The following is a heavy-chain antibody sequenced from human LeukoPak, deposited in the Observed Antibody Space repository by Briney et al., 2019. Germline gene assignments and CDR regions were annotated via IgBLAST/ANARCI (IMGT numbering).Heavy chain of an antibody. J-gene: IGHJ6*02. CDR1: GGSISSYY. V-gene: IGHV4-59*01. D-gene: IGHD2-2*03. CDR2: VFYSGVT. Sequence: SETLSLTCTVSGGSISSYYWSWLRQTPGKGLEWIGYVFYSGVTYYNPSLKSRVTISVNSSENQFSLKLRSVTPADTAIYFCARNNVDVVGARIYDYYGLDVWGRGTTVTVS. CDR3: ARNNVDVVGARIYDYYGLDV.